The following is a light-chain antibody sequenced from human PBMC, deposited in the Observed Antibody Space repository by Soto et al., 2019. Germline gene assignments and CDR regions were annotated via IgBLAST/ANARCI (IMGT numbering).Light chain of an antibody. Sequence: QLVLTQPPSVSGAPGQRVTISCTGSSSNIGAGYDVHWYQQLPGTAPKLLIYGNSNRPSGVPDRFSGSKSGTSASLAITGLQAEDEAEYDCQSYDSSRSGSVFGGGTKLTVL. J-gene: IGLJ2*01. V-gene: IGLV1-40*01. CDR2: GNS. CDR3: QSYDSSRSGSV. CDR1: SSNIGAGYD.